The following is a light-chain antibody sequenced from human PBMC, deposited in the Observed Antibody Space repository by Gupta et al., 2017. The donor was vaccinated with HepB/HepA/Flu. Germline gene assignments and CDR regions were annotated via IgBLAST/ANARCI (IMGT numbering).Light chain of an antibody. CDR1: QTVGRN. V-gene: IGKV3-15*01. J-gene: IGKJ1*01. Sequence: ETVMTQFPATLSVSPGESATLSCRASQTVGRNLAWYQHKSGQAPVLLIYGASTRVTGVPDRFSGSGSKTEFTLTISSLQSEDLAIYYCQHDNYWPRTFGQGTKVEIE. CDR2: GAS. CDR3: QHDNYWPRT.